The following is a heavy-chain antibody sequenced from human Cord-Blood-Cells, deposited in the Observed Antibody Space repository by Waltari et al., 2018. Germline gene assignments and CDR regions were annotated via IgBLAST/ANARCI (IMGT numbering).Heavy chain of an antibody. CDR3: SRDHGGFDY. Sequence: EVQLVESGGGLVQPGGSLRLSCAASGFTFSSYWMHWVRQAPRKGLVWVSPIKSEGSSPSYADSVKRRFTIARDNAKNTLYLQMNSLRAEDTAVYYCSRDHGGFDYWGHGTLVTVSS. D-gene: IGHD3-16*01. V-gene: IGHV3-74*01. CDR1: GFTFSSYW. J-gene: IGHJ4*01. CDR2: IKSEGSSP.